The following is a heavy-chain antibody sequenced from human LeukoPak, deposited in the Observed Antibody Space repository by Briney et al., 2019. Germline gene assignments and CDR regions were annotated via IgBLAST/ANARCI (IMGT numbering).Heavy chain of an antibody. V-gene: IGHV4-38-2*01. CDR3: ARAYCSSTSCSVGDDAFDI. Sequence: SETLSLTCAVSGYSISSGYYWGWNRQPPGKGLEWIGTYHSGSTYYNPSLKSRITISVDTSKNQFSLKLSSVTAADTAVYYCARAYCSSTSCSVGDDAFDIWGQGTMVTVSS. CDR2: TYHSGST. CDR1: GYSISSGYY. J-gene: IGHJ3*02. D-gene: IGHD2-2*01.